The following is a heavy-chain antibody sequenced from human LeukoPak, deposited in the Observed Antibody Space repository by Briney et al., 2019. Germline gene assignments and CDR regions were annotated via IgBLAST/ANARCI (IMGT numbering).Heavy chain of an antibody. CDR1: GGSISSYY. D-gene: IGHD6-19*01. CDR3: AREYSSGPVL. J-gene: IGHJ4*02. CDR2: IYYSGST. V-gene: IGHV4-59*01. Sequence: SETLSLTCTVSGGSISSYYWSWIRQPPGKGLEWIGYIYYSGSTNYNPSLKSRVTISVDTSKNQFSLKLSSVTAADTAVYYCAREYSSGPVLWGQGTLVTVSS.